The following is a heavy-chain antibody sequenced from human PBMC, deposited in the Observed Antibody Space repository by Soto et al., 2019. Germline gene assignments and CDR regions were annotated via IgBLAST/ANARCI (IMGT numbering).Heavy chain of an antibody. J-gene: IGHJ4*02. D-gene: IGHD2-15*01. Sequence: QVHLVQSGSEVKKPGSSVTVSCKASGGTFNTYTLSWVRQAPGQGLEWMGSILPIMDSVNYAHDFRGRLSITADPSTTTAYMELTSLTSHDTAMYYCARIPRYSYATSDPLDNWGQGTLVTVSS. CDR2: ILPIMDSV. CDR3: ARIPRYSYATSDPLDN. V-gene: IGHV1-69*01. CDR1: GGTFNTYT.